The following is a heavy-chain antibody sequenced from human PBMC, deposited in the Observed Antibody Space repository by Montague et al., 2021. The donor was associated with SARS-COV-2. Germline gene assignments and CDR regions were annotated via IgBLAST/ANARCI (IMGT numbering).Heavy chain of an antibody. D-gene: IGHD3-9*01. Sequence: PALVKPTQTLTLTCTFSGFSLSTSGVGVGWIRQPPGKALEWLALIYWDDDKRCSPSLKSRLTITKDTSKNQVVLTMTNMDPVDTATYYCAHSRLYYGILTGYYSLGYYFDYWGQGTLVTVSS. CDR1: GFSLSTSGVG. J-gene: IGHJ4*02. CDR2: IYWDDDK. CDR3: AHSRLYYGILTGYYSLGYYFDY. V-gene: IGHV2-5*02.